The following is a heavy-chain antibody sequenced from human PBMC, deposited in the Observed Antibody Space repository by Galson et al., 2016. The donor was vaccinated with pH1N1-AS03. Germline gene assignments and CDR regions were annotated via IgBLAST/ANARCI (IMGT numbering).Heavy chain of an antibody. Sequence: SVKVSCKASGDSFSKYVISWVRQAPGQGLQWMGRIIPNLGVTNYAQRFQARVTITSDKSSSRVYMEVTNLKSEDTAIYYCANNQANGYNYRFDPGGQGTLVTVSS. CDR3: ANNQANGYNYRFDP. J-gene: IGHJ5*02. D-gene: IGHD5-24*01. CDR1: GDSFSKYV. V-gene: IGHV1-69*04. CDR2: IIPNLGVT.